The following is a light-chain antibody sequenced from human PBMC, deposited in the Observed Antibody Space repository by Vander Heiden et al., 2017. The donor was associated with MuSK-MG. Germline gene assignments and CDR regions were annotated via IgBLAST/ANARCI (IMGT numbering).Light chain of an antibody. CDR3: QQTHSYPIFT. J-gene: IGKJ3*01. CDR1: QNINTY. V-gene: IGKV1-39*01. CDR2: GAS. Sequence: DIQMTQSPSSLSASVGDRVTISCRASQNINTYLNWYQQKPGKAPKLLVYGASRLQAGVPSRFGGSGYGTDFTLTITGLQPEDFAAYFCQQTHSYPIFTFGHGTKVDIK.